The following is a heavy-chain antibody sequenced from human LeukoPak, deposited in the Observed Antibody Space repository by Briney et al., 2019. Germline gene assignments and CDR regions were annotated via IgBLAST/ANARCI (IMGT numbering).Heavy chain of an antibody. CDR2: IYYSGST. J-gene: IGHJ2*01. CDR3: ARQVVVVIRDWYFDL. Sequence: SETLSLTCTVPGGSISSYYWSWIRQPPGKGLEWIGYIYYSGSTNYNPSLKSRVTISVDTSKNQFSLKLSSVTAADTAVYYCARQVVVVIRDWYFDLWGRGTLVTVSS. D-gene: IGHD3-22*01. V-gene: IGHV4-59*08. CDR1: GGSISSYY.